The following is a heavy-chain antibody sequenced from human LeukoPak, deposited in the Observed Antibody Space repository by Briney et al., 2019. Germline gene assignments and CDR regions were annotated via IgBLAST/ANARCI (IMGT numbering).Heavy chain of an antibody. J-gene: IGHJ5*02. V-gene: IGHV4-38-2*01. D-gene: IGHD3-9*01. Sequence: SETLSLTCAVSGYSISSGYYWGWIRQPPGKGLEWIGSIYHSGSTYYNPSLKSRVTISLDPPKNQFSLQVRSVTPADTAVYYCARQVSDWLLYGNWFDPWGQGTLVTVSS. CDR3: ARQVSDWLLYGNWFDP. CDR2: IYHSGST. CDR1: GYSISSGYY.